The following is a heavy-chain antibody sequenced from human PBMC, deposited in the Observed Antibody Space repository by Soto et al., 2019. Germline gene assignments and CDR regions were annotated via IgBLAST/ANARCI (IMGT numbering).Heavy chain of an antibody. Sequence: ASVKVSCKASGYTFTSYGISWVRQVHGQGLEWMGWHNGYNGQTEYSQKFQGRVTITRDTSAKTAYLELRSLTSEDTAVYYCAGPHDRAGLGTWGQGTLVTVSS. CDR2: HNGYNGQT. CDR1: GYTFTSYG. D-gene: IGHD1-1*01. V-gene: IGHV1-18*04. CDR3: AGPHDRAGLGT. J-gene: IGHJ5*02.